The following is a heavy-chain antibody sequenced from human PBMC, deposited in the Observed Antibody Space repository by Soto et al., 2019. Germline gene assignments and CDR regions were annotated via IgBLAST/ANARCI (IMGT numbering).Heavy chain of an antibody. Sequence: PSETLSLTCTVSTDSSSFTNSYWGWIRQPPGKGLQWIGSSSYNGGTFYNPSLKGRVVISFDTSKKQSSLQVTSVTAADTAVYFCARHRIEVVWRGFDFWAQGIPVTVSS. CDR1: TDSSSFTNSY. CDR2: SSYNGGT. J-gene: IGHJ4*02. D-gene: IGHD3-10*01. V-gene: IGHV4-39*01. CDR3: ARHRIEVVWRGFDF.